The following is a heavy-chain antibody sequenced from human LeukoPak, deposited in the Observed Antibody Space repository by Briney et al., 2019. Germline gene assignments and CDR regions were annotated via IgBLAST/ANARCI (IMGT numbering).Heavy chain of an antibody. CDR1: GFTVSSNY. Sequence: GSLRLSCAASGFTVSSNYMSWVRQAPGKGLEWVSVIYSGGSTYYADSVKGRFTISRDNAKNSLYLQMNSLRAEDTAVYYCAREQVVVVATVYYYMDVWGQGTTVTVSS. V-gene: IGHV3-66*01. D-gene: IGHD2-15*01. J-gene: IGHJ6*03. CDR3: AREQVVVVATVYYYMDV. CDR2: IYSGGST.